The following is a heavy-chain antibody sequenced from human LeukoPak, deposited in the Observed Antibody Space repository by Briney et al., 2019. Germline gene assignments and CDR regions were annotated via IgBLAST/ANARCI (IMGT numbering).Heavy chain of an antibody. D-gene: IGHD5-18*01. CDR2: ISAYNGNT. CDR3: ARDRPAYSYGYSGSYYMDV. CDR1: GYTFTSYG. Sequence: ASVKVSCKASGYTFTSYGISWVRQAPGQGLEWMGWISAYNGNTNYAQKLQGRVTMTTDTSTSTAYMELRSLRSDDTAVYYCARDRPAYSYGYSGSYYMDVWGKGTTVTVSS. V-gene: IGHV1-18*01. J-gene: IGHJ6*03.